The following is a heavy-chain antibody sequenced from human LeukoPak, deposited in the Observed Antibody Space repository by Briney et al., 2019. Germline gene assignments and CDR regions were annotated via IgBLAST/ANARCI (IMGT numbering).Heavy chain of an antibody. CDR3: ARGYYDSSGYFHFDY. Sequence: KASGTLSLTCTVSGGSVSSGSYYWSWIRQPPGKGLEWIAYIYYTGSTNYNPSLKSRVTMSVDTSRNQFSLKMSSVTAADTAVYYCARGYYDSSGYFHFDYWGQGTLVTVSS. CDR2: IYYTGST. J-gene: IGHJ4*02. CDR1: GGSVSSGSYY. D-gene: IGHD3-22*01. V-gene: IGHV4-61*01.